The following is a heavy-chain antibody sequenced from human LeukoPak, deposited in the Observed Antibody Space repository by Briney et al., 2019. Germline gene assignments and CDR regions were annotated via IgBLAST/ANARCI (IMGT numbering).Heavy chain of an antibody. D-gene: IGHD5-12*01. CDR3: ARGGPSGYVG. J-gene: IGHJ4*02. CDR1: GGSFSGYY. CDR2: INHRGST. V-gene: IGHV4-34*01. Sequence: SETLSLTCAVYGGSFSGYYWSWIRQPPGNGLEWIGEINHRGSTNYNPSLKSRVTISVDTSKNQFSLKLSSVTAADTAVYYCARGGPSGYVGWGQGTLVTVSS.